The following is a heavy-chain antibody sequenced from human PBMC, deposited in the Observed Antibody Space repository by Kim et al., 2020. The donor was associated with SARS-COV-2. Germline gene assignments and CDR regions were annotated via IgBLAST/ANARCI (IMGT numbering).Heavy chain of an antibody. Sequence: GGSLILSCAASGFTFSSYGMHWVRQAPGKGLEWVAVISYDGSNKYYADSVKGRFTISRDNSKNTLYLQMNSLRAEDTAVYYCAKDLELRYFDWLTSTYYGMDVWGQGTTVTVSS. CDR3: AKDLELRYFDWLTSTYYGMDV. CDR2: ISYDGSNK. D-gene: IGHD3-9*01. V-gene: IGHV3-30*18. J-gene: IGHJ6*02. CDR1: GFTFSSYG.